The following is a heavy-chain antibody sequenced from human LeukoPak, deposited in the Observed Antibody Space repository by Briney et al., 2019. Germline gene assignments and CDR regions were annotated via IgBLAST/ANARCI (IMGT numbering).Heavy chain of an antibody. CDR2: INHSGST. D-gene: IGHD5-12*01. J-gene: IGHJ3*02. Sequence: SETLSLTCAVYGGSFSGYYWSWIRQPPGKGLEWIGEINHSGSTNYNPSLKSRVTISVDTSKNQFSLKLSSVTAADTAVYYCARGYSGYDDAFDIWGQGTMVTVSS. V-gene: IGHV4-34*01. CDR1: GGSFSGYY. CDR3: ARGYSGYDDAFDI.